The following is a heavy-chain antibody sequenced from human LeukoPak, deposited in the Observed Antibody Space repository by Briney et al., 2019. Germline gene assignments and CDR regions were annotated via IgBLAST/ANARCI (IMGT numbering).Heavy chain of an antibody. Sequence: SETLSLTCTVSGGSISGSSYYWGWIRQPPGKGLEWIGSIYYSGSTYYNPSLKSRVTISMDTSKNQFSLKLNSVSAADTAVYYCAREYRGYCSGGSCYGWFDPWGQGTLVTVSS. J-gene: IGHJ5*02. D-gene: IGHD2-15*01. CDR2: IYYSGST. CDR1: GGSISGSSYY. V-gene: IGHV4-39*07. CDR3: AREYRGYCSGGSCYGWFDP.